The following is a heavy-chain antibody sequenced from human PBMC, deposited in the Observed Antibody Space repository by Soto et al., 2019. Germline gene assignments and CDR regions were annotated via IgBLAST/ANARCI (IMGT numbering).Heavy chain of an antibody. CDR1: GFTFSSYS. V-gene: IGHV3-48*02. CDR3: AREDCSSTSCTAVYYYGLDV. D-gene: IGHD2-2*01. Sequence: GGSLRLSCAASGFTFSSYSMNWVRQAPGKGLKWVSYISSSSSTIYYADSVKGRFTISRDNAKNSLYLQMNSLRDEDTAVYYCAREDCSSTSCTAVYYYGLDVWGQGTTVTVSS. J-gene: IGHJ6*02. CDR2: ISSSSSTI.